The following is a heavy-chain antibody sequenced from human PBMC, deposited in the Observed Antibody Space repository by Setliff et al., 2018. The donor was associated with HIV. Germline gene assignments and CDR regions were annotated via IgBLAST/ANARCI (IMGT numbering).Heavy chain of an antibody. CDR2: VFYTGFA. Sequence: SKTLSLTCTVSGDSIRGYYWSWIRQPPGKGLEWMGYVFYTGFAAYNPSLKGRLTISVDTSKSQFSLRLTSVTAEDTAIYYCARQVSIPGVAITPVDYWGQGALVTVSS. V-gene: IGHV4-59*08. CDR3: ARQVSIPGVAITPVDY. J-gene: IGHJ4*02. D-gene: IGHD5-12*01. CDR1: GDSIRGYY.